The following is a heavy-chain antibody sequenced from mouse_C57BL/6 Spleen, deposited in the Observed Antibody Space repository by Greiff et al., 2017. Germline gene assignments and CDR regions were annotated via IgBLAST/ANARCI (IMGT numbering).Heavy chain of an antibody. Sequence: VQLQQPGAELVKPGASVKLSCKASGYTFTSSWMHWVKQRPGRGLEWIGRSDPNSGGTKYTEKFKSKATLTVDKPSSTAYMQLSSLTSEDSAVYCCAHAPWFAYWGQGTLVTVSA. CDR1: GYTFTSSW. CDR2: SDPNSGGT. CDR3: AHAPWFAY. V-gene: IGHV1-72*01. J-gene: IGHJ3*01.